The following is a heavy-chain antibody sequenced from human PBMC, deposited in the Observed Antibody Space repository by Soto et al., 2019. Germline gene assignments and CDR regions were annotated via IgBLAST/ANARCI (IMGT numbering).Heavy chain of an antibody. J-gene: IGHJ4*02. Sequence: QVQLVQSGAEVKKPGASVKVSCKASGYTFTSYDINWVRQAPGQGLEWMGWMNPNSRNTGYAQKFQGRVTMTRNTSISTAYMELSSTRSEDTAVYYCARERSGSSDYWGQGTLVTVSS. CDR3: ARERSGSSDY. V-gene: IGHV1-8*01. CDR1: GYTFTSYD. CDR2: MNPNSRNT. D-gene: IGHD1-26*01.